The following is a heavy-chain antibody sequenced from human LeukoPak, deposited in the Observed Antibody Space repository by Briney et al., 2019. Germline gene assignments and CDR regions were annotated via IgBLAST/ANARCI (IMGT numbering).Heavy chain of an antibody. CDR1: GYTFTSYD. Sequence: ASVKVSCKASGYTFTSYDINWVRQATGQGLEWMGWMNPNSGNTGYAQKFQGRVTMTRNTSISTAYMELSSLRSEDTAVYYCARGQKDNGVSSSWYYYGMDVWGQGTTVTVSS. CDR3: ARGQKDNGVSSSWYYYGMDV. J-gene: IGHJ6*02. V-gene: IGHV1-8*01. CDR2: MNPNSGNT. D-gene: IGHD6-13*01.